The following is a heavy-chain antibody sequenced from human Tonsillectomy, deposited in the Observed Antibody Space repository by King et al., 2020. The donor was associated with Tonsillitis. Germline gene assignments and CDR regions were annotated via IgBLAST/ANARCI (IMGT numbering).Heavy chain of an antibody. Sequence: VQLQESGPGLVKPSQTLSLTCSVSGGSIYSGDYYWSWIRQPPGKGLEWIGYSYYIGNTYCNPSLNSRITISVDTSKNQFSLKVSSVTAADTAAYYCARVEYGSGASSTPTSAVDVWGQGTTVTVSS. J-gene: IGHJ6*02. CDR1: GGSIYSGDYY. CDR3: ARVEYGSGASSTPTSAVDV. V-gene: IGHV4-30-4*01. CDR2: SYYIGNT. D-gene: IGHD3-10*01.